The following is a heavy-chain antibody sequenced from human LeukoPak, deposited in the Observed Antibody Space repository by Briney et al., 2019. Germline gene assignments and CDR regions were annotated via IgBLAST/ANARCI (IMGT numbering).Heavy chain of an antibody. J-gene: IGHJ6*02. CDR2: IXHXGST. Sequence: SETLSLTCAVYGGSFXGYYWSWIRQPPXXXXXWIGEIXHXGSTNYNPSLKSRVTISVDTSKNQFSLKLSSVTAADTAVYYCARDKKLAVAGIYYYYGMDVWGQGTTVTVSS. CDR3: ARDKKLAVAGIYYYYGMDV. V-gene: IGHV4-34*01. CDR1: GGSFXGYY. D-gene: IGHD6-19*01.